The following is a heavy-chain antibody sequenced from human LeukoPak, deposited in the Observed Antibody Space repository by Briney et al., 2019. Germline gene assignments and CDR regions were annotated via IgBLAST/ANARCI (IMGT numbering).Heavy chain of an antibody. Sequence: VASVKVSCKASGGTFSSYAISWVRQAPGQGLEWMGGIIPIFGTANYAQKFQGRVTITTDESTSTAYMELSSLRSEDTAVYYCARESSMDLEWPVTWGQGTLVTVSS. CDR1: GGTFSSYA. J-gene: IGHJ5*02. CDR3: ARESSMDLEWPVT. D-gene: IGHD3-3*01. CDR2: IIPIFGTA. V-gene: IGHV1-69*05.